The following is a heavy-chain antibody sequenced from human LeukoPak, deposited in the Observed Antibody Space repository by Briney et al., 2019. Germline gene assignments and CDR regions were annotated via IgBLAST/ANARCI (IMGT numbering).Heavy chain of an antibody. CDR2: ISGSGGST. CDR1: GFTFSSYA. Sequence: PGGSLRLSCAASGFTFSSYAMSWVRQAPGKGLEWVSAISGSGGSTYYADSVKGRFTISRDNSKNTLYLQMNSLRAEDTAVYYCAKAVYYDSSGYYEFDYWGQGTRVTVSS. D-gene: IGHD3-22*01. J-gene: IGHJ4*02. V-gene: IGHV3-23*01. CDR3: AKAVYYDSSGYYEFDY.